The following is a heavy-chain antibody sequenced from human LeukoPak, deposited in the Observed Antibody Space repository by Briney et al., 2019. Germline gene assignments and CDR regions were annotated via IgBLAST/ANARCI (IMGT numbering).Heavy chain of an antibody. V-gene: IGHV3-7*04. CDR2: MNQDGSRI. Sequence: GGSLRLSCSASGFTMSNCWMTWVRQAPGKGLEWVANMNQDGSRIYYVDSVKGRFTISRDNAKNSLHLQMSSLRADDTAVYYCARDPSPDDTSGYLDYWGQGALVTVSS. D-gene: IGHD3-22*01. J-gene: IGHJ4*02. CDR3: ARDPSPDDTSGYLDY. CDR1: GFTMSNCW.